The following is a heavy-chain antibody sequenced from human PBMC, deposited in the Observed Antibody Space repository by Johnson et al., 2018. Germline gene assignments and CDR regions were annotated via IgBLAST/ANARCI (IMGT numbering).Heavy chain of an antibody. Sequence: VQLVESGGGLVQPGGSLRLSCAASGFTFDGFSMNWVRQAPGKGLEWFPPIRSSGTTTYYADSVRGRCTISRDNAKNSLYLQVNSLRDEDTAVYYWARGCSYTSCYRTDYFQHWGQGTLVTVSS. CDR2: IRSSGTTT. CDR1: GFTFDGFS. V-gene: IGHV3-48*02. J-gene: IGHJ1*01. CDR3: ARGCSYTSCYRTDYFQH. D-gene: IGHD2-2*02.